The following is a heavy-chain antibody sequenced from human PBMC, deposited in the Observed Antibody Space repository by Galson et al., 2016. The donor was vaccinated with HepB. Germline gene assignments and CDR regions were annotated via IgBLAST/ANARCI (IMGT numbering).Heavy chain of an antibody. Sequence: SVKVSCKASGDIFSSYSISWVRQAPGQGLEWMGGIFPIFNTTDYAHNFHGRLAITADKSTSTVYMELLSLKSDDTAMFYCAGGPRDGGYYYYYMDVWGKGTEVTVSS. CDR3: AGGPRDGGYYYYYMDV. J-gene: IGHJ6*03. CDR2: IFPIFNTT. V-gene: IGHV1-69*06. CDR1: GDIFSSYS. D-gene: IGHD3-16*01.